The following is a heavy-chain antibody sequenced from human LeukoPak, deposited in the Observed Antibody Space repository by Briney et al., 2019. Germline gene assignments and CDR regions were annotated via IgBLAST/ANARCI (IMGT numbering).Heavy chain of an antibody. J-gene: IGHJ4*02. CDR2: ISGNGGVI. CDR1: GFTFSDNY. Sequence: GGSLRLSCAASGFTFSDNYMTWVRQAPGKGLEWLSYISGNGGVIQYADSVKGRFTISRDNAKNLLYLQMDSLRVEDTAIYYCARDPPSRGTRYFDYWGQGTLVTVSS. D-gene: IGHD3-16*01. V-gene: IGHV3-11*04. CDR3: ARDPPSRGTRYFDY.